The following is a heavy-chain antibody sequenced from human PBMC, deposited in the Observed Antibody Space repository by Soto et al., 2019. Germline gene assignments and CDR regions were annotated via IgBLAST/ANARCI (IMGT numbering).Heavy chain of an antibody. CDR1: GFTFSYYA. V-gene: IGHV3-30-3*01. J-gene: IGHJ4*02. CDR3: AGWDSGYDYHFDY. CDR2: ISYDGSNK. Sequence: QVQLVESGGGVVQPGRSLRLSCAASGFTFSYYAMHWVRQAPGKGLEWVAVISYDGSNKYYADSVKGRFTISRDNSKNTLYLQVNSLRPEDTAVYYCAGWDSGYDYHFDYWGQGTLVTVSS. D-gene: IGHD5-12*01.